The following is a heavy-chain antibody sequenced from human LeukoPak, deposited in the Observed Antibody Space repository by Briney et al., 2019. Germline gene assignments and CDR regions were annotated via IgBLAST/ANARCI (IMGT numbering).Heavy chain of an antibody. Sequence: ASVKVSCKVSGYTLTELSMHWVRQAPGKGLEWMGGFDPEGGETIYAQKFQGRVTMTEDTSTDTAYMELSSLRSEDTAVYYCATDAYSSSWYFDYWGQGTLVTVSS. D-gene: IGHD6-13*01. J-gene: IGHJ4*02. V-gene: IGHV1-24*01. CDR3: ATDAYSSSWYFDY. CDR2: FDPEGGET. CDR1: GYTLTELS.